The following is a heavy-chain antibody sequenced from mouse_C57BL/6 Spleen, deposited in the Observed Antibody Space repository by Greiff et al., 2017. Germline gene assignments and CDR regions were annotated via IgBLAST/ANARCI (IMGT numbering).Heavy chain of an antibody. CDR2: IYPGDGDT. D-gene: IGHD2-1*01. CDR3: ARSLYGNYEGFDY. J-gene: IGHJ2*01. CDR1: GYAFSSSW. Sequence: VKLQQSGPELVKPGASVKISCKASGYAFSSSWMNWVKQRPGKGLEWIGRIYPGDGDTNYNGKFKGKATLTADKSSSTAYMQLSSLTSEDSAVYCCARSLYGNYEGFDYWGQGTTLTVSS. V-gene: IGHV1-82*01.